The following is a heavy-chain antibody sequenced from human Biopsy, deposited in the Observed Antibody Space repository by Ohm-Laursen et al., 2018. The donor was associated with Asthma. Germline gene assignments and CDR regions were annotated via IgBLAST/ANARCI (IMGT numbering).Heavy chain of an antibody. CDR2: ISYTGST. V-gene: IGHV4-39*01. Sequence: SDTLSLTCTVSGGSMSSSSYYWGWIRQPPGKGLEWMGSISYTGSTYHNPSLKSRVTISVDTSKKQLSLQLGSVTAADTAVYYCARHWDWGSFFDYWGQGTPVTVSS. J-gene: IGHJ4*02. CDR3: ARHWDWGSFFDY. CDR1: GGSMSSSSYY. D-gene: IGHD7-27*01.